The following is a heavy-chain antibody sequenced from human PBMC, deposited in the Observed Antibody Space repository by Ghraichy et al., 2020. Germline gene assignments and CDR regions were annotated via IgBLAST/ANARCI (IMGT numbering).Heavy chain of an antibody. J-gene: IGHJ1*01. CDR3: ARRASYYDFWGGQIPEYFQH. CDR2: IKKDGSEK. CDR1: GFTFSSYW. V-gene: IGHV3-7*01. D-gene: IGHD3-3*01. Sequence: GGSLRLSCAASGFTFSSYWMSWVRQAPGKGLEWVSNIKKDGSEKYYVDSVKGRFTISRDNAKNSLYLQMNSLRAEDTAVYYCARRASYYDFWGGQIPEYFQHWGQGTLVTVSS.